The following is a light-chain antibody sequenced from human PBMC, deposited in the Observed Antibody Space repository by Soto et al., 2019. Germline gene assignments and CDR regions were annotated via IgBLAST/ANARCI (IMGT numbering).Light chain of an antibody. Sequence: QSVLTQPPSVSAAPGQKVTISCSGSTSNIGNNYVSWYQQFPGTAPKLLIFDNDQRPSGIPDRFSGSKSGTSATLGITGLQTGDEADYYCGTWDNSLRGVVFGGGTKVTVL. V-gene: IGLV1-51*01. CDR3: GTWDNSLRGVV. J-gene: IGLJ2*01. CDR2: DND. CDR1: TSNIGNNY.